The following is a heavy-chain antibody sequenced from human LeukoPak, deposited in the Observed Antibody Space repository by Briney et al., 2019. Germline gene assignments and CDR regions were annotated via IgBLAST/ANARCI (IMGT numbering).Heavy chain of an antibody. V-gene: IGHV4-59*12. CDR2: IYYSGST. Sequence: SETLSLTCTVSGGSISSYYWGWIRQPPGKGLEWIGYIYYSGSTNYNPSLKSRVTISVDTSKNQFSLKLSSVTAADTAVYYCAREGFRYSGYDSWGQGTLVTVSS. D-gene: IGHD5-12*01. J-gene: IGHJ5*02. CDR3: AREGFRYSGYDS. CDR1: GGSISSYY.